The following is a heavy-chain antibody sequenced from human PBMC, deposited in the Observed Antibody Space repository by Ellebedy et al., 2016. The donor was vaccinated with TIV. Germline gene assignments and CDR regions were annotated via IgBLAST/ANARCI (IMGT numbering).Heavy chain of an antibody. CDR3: ARDHPLGIENFDY. V-gene: IGHV3-74*01. CDR1: GFTFSSYW. D-gene: IGHD7-27*01. CDR2: INRDGSST. J-gene: IGHJ4*02. Sequence: GESLKISCAASGFTFSSYWMHWVRQAPGKGLVWVSRINRDGSSTIYADSVKGRFTISRDNAKNTLYLQMNSLRAEDTAAYYCARDHPLGIENFDYWGQGTLVTVSS.